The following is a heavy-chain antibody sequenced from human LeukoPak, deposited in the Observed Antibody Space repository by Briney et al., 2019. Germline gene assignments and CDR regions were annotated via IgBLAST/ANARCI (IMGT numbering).Heavy chain of an antibody. Sequence: SETLSLTCAVYGGSFSGYYWSWIRQPPGEGLEWIGEINHSGSTNYNPSLKSRVTISVDTSKNQFSLKLSSVTAADTAVYYCASLRFLEWPKTHFDYWGQGTLVTVSS. V-gene: IGHV4-34*01. CDR1: GGSFSGYY. CDR2: INHSGST. CDR3: ASLRFLEWPKTHFDY. J-gene: IGHJ4*02. D-gene: IGHD3-3*01.